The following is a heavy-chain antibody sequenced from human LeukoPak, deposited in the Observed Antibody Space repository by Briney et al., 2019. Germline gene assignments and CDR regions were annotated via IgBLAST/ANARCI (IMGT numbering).Heavy chain of an antibody. V-gene: IGHV4-59*01. J-gene: IGHJ3*02. CDR2: IYYSGST. CDR3: ARGPLGDEFADAFDI. Sequence: SETLSLACTVSAGSISTYYWRWIRRPPAKGLEWIGYIYYSGSTNYNPSLKSRVTISVDTSKNQFSLKLSSVTAADTAVYYCARGPLGDEFADAFDIWGQGTMVTVSS. CDR1: AGSISTYY. D-gene: IGHD4-17*01.